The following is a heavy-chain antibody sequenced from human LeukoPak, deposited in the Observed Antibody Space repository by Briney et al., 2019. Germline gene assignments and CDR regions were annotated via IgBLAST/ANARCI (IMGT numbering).Heavy chain of an antibody. D-gene: IGHD1-26*01. Sequence: GGSLRLSCATSGFTFSNYAMSWVRQAPGKGLEWVSGISGSGGSTYYADSVKGRFTISGDNSKNTLYLQMNSLTDEDTAVYYCAKKWGVGTTTLDYFDYWGQGTLVTVSS. CDR3: AKKWGVGTTTLDYFDY. J-gene: IGHJ4*02. CDR2: ISGSGGST. V-gene: IGHV3-23*01. CDR1: GFTFSNYA.